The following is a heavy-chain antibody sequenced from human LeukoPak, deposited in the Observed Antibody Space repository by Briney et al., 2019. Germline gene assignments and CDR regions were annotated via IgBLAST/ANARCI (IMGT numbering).Heavy chain of an antibody. CDR2: FDPEDGET. V-gene: IGHV1-24*01. CDR3: ATAFAAHQDY. D-gene: IGHD2-2*01. Sequence: ASVKVSCKDSGYTLTELSMHWVRQAPGKGLEWMGGFDPEDGETIYAQKFKGRVTMTEDTSTDTAYMELSSLRSEDTAVYYCATAFAAHQDYWGQGTLVTVSS. J-gene: IGHJ4*02. CDR1: GYTLTELS.